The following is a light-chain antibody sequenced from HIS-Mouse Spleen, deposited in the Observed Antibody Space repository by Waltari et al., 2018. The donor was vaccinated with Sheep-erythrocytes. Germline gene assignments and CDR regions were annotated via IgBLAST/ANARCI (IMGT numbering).Light chain of an antibody. Sequence: QSALTQPPSVSGSPGQSVTIPCPGTSSDVECYNYGPWSQQHPGKAPKLMIYEVSKRPSGVPDRFSGSKSGNTASLTVSGLQAEDEADYYCSSYAGSNNWVFGGGTKLTVL. J-gene: IGLJ3*02. CDR1: SSDVECYNY. CDR3: SSYAGSNNWV. CDR2: EVS. V-gene: IGLV2-8*01.